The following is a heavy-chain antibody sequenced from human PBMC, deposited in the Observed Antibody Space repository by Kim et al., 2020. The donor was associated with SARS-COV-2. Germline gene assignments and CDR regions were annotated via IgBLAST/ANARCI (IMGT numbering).Heavy chain of an antibody. CDR3: ARGRDDGGSYQGS. V-gene: IGHV1-2*02. J-gene: IGHJ4*02. CDR2: INPNSGGT. D-gene: IGHD1-26*01. Sequence: ASVKVSCKASGYTFTGYYMHWVRQAPGQGLEWMGWINPNSGGTNYAQKFQGRVTMTRDTSISTAYMELSRLRSDDTAVYYCARGRDDGGSYQGSWGQGTLVTVSS. CDR1: GYTFTGYY.